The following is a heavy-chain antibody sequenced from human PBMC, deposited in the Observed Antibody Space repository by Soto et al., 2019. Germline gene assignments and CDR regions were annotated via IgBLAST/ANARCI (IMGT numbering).Heavy chain of an antibody. CDR3: ARGGHVVVVPAALDY. CDR2: VNPSGGHT. D-gene: IGHD2-21*02. Sequence: QVQLMQSGAEVKKPGASVKVSCKASGDTFTDYYIHCVRQAPGQGLEWMGTVNPSGGHTTYAQHFLGRVTMTRDTSTSTLYMELNSLTSDDTAIYYCARGGHVVVVPAALDYWGQGTLVTVSS. J-gene: IGHJ4*02. CDR1: GDTFTDYY. V-gene: IGHV1-46*01.